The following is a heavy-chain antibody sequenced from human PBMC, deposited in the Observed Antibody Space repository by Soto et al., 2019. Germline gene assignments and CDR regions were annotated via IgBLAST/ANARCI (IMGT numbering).Heavy chain of an antibody. CDR2: MNPNSGNT. CDR3: ARGRGYSGYDLFDY. CDR1: GYTFTSYD. Sequence: ASVKVSCKASGYTFTSYDINWVRQATGQGLEWMGWMNPNSGNTGYAQKFQGRVTMTRNTSISTAYMELSSLRSEDTAVYYCARGRGYSGYDLFDYWGQGTLVTVSS. V-gene: IGHV1-8*01. D-gene: IGHD5-12*01. J-gene: IGHJ4*02.